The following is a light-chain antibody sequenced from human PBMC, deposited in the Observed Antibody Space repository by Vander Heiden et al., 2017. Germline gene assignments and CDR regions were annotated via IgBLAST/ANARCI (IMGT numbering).Light chain of an antibody. CDR3: ISYAGSNNLV. V-gene: IGLV2-8*01. CDR2: EVT. Sequence: QSALPPPPSASGSPVQSVPVSCTGTSSDVGGYKYVSGYQQHPGKAPKLMIYEVTKRPSGVPDRFSGSKSGNTASLTVSGLQAEDEADYYCISYAGSNNLVFGGGTKLTVL. CDR1: SSDVGGYKY. J-gene: IGLJ2*01.